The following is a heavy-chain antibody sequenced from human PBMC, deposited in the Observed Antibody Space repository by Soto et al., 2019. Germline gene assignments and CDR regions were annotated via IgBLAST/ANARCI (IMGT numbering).Heavy chain of an antibody. CDR3: ARDQQLLYAFDI. V-gene: IGHV4-59*01. CDR1: GGSIISYY. CDR2: IYYSGST. J-gene: IGHJ3*02. Sequence: SETLSLTCTVSGGSIISYYWSWIRQPPGKGLEWIGYIYYSGSTNYNPSLKSRVTISVDTSKNQFSLKLSSVTAADTAVYYCARDQQLLYAFDIWGQGTMVTVSS. D-gene: IGHD2-2*01.